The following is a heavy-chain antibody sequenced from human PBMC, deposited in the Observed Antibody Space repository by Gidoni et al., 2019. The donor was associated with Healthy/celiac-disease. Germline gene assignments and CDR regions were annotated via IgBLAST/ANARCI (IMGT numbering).Heavy chain of an antibody. CDR2: INHSGST. V-gene: IGHV4-34*01. CDR3: ARGGRATVTDPPEFYYYGMDV. Sequence: QVQTQQSGAGLLKPSETLSRTCAVYGGSFSGYYWRGIRQPPGKGLEWIGEINHSGSTNYNPSLKSRVTISVDTSKNQFSLKLSSVTAADTAVYYCARGGRATVTDPPEFYYYGMDVWGQGTTVTVSS. CDR1: GGSFSGYY. D-gene: IGHD4-17*01. J-gene: IGHJ6*02.